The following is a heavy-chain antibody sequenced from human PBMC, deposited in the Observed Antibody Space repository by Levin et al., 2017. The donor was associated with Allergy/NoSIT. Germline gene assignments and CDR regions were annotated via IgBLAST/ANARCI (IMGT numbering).Heavy chain of an antibody. Sequence: LSLTCAASGFAFSTSWMHWVRQDPGNGLVWVSHINNDGTNIRYADFVKGRFTISRDNTKSTLYLQMNGLRADDTAVYYCARDPVDGSGHLDHWGQGALVTVSS. D-gene: IGHD3-22*01. V-gene: IGHV3-74*01. J-gene: IGHJ4*02. CDR1: GFAFSTSW. CDR3: ARDPVDGSGHLDH. CDR2: INNDGTNI.